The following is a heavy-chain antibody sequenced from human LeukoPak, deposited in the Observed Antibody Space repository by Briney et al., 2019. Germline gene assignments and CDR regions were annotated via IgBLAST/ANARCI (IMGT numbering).Heavy chain of an antibody. V-gene: IGHV1-8*01. CDR1: GYTFTSYD. CDR2: MNPNSGNT. D-gene: IGHD3-10*01. Sequence: ASVKVSCKASGYTFTSYDINWVRQATGQGLEWMGWMNPNSGNTGYAQKFQGRVTMTRNTSTSTAYMDLSSLSSDDTAVYYCARFRIHYGSGRPSGLDVWGQGTTVTVSS. J-gene: IGHJ6*02. CDR3: ARFRIHYGSGRPSGLDV.